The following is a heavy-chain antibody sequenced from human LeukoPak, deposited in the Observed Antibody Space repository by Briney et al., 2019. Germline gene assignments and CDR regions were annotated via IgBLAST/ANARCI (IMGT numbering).Heavy chain of an antibody. CDR1: GGSFSAYD. J-gene: IGHJ3*02. CDR3: ARDFRGSVDAFDI. V-gene: IGHV4-59*01. Sequence: PSESLSLTCAVYGGSFSAYDWNWMRQPPGKGLEWIGYIYYSGRTNYNPSLKSRVSISVDTSKNQFSLKLSSVTAADTAVYYCARDFRGSVDAFDIWGQGTMVAVSS. CDR2: IYYSGRT.